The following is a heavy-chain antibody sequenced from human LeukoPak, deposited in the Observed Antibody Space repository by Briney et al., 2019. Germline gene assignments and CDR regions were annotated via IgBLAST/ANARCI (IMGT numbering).Heavy chain of an antibody. V-gene: IGHV1-18*01. CDR3: ARDDGLGYCSSMTCYVFDY. CDR2: ISAYNYNT. J-gene: IGHJ4*02. D-gene: IGHD2-2*01. CDR1: GYTFTSYD. Sequence: GASVKVSCKASGYTFTSYDINWVRQATGQGLEWMGWISAYNYNTNYAQKFQGRLTMTTDPSTNTGYMELRSLRSDDTAVYYCARDDGLGYCSSMTCYVFDYWGQGTLVTVSS.